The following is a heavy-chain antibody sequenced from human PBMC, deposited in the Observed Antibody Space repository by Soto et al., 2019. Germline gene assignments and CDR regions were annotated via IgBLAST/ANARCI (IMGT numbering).Heavy chain of an antibody. D-gene: IGHD4-17*01. CDR1: GGSISSGGYS. CDR2: IYHSGST. CDR3: ARPTVTYGIDAFDI. J-gene: IGHJ3*02. V-gene: IGHV4-30-2*01. Sequence: QLQLQESGSGLVKPSQTLSLTCAVSGGSISSGGYSWSWIRQPPGKCLEWIGYIYHSGSTYYNPTLKSRVTRAVDRAKNQFSLKLSSVTAADTAVYYCARPTVTYGIDAFDIWGQGTMVTVSS.